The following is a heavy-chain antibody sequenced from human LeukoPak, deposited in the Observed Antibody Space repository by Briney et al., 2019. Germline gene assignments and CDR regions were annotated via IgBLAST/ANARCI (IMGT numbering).Heavy chain of an antibody. CDR2: IKQDRSEK. V-gene: IGHV3-7*01. Sequence: SGGSLRLSCAASGFSFNNYAMYWVRQAPGKGLELVANIKQDRSEKYYVDSVKGRFTISRDNAKNSLYLQMNSLRAEDTAVYYCARLREIPVFGVVTKSTSYFDYWGQGTLVTVSS. CDR1: GFSFNNYA. J-gene: IGHJ4*02. D-gene: IGHD3-3*01. CDR3: ARLREIPVFGVVTKSTSYFDY.